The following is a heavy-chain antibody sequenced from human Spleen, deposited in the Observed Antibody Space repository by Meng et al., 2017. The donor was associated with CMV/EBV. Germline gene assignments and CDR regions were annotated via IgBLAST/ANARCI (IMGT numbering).Heavy chain of an antibody. V-gene: IGHV1-3*02. CDR1: GYTLATYA. D-gene: IGHD3-3*01. Sequence: ASVKVSCKVSGYTLATYAMHWVRQAPGQRLEWMGWRSAGNGNRRYSQEFQGRVTITADKSTSTAYMELSSLRSEDTAVYYCAIILEWLSPTVYFYGMDVWGQGTTVTVSS. CDR2: RSAGNGNR. CDR3: AIILEWLSPTVYFYGMDV. J-gene: IGHJ6*02.